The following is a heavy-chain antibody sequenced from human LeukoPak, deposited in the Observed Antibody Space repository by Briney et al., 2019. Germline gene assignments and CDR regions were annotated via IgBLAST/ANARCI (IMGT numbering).Heavy chain of an antibody. CDR1: GYTFTGYY. V-gene: IGHV1-2*02. J-gene: IGHJ6*03. CDR2: INPNSGGT. CDR3: ARGPIFGVVTYYYYYYMDV. D-gene: IGHD3-3*01. Sequence: PGASVKVSCKASGYTFTGYYMQWVRQAPGQGLEWMGWINPNSGGTNYAQKFQGRVTMTRDTSISTAYMELSRLRSDDTAVYYCARGPIFGVVTYYYYYYMDVWGKGTTVTVSS.